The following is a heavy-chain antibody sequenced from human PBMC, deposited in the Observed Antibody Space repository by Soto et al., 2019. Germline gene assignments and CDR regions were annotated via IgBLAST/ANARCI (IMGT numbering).Heavy chain of an antibody. J-gene: IGHJ4*02. D-gene: IGHD2-2*02. CDR2: IYYSGST. CDR1: GGSVSSGSYY. Sequence: SETLSLTCTVSGGSVSSGSYYWSWIRQPPGKGLEWIGYIYYSGSTNYNPSLKSRVTISVDTSKNQFSLKLSSVTAADTAVYYCASGVVPAAIRGHSFDYWGQGTLVTVSS. CDR3: ASGVVPAAIRGHSFDY. V-gene: IGHV4-61*01.